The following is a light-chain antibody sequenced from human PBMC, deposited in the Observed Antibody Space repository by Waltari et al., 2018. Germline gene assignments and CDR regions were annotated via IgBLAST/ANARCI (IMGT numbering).Light chain of an antibody. CDR1: SGPSSNV. Sequence: QLVLTQSPSASASLGASVKLTCTPSSGPSSNVIAWLQQQSEKGPRYLMKVNSDGSHSKGDEIPDRFSGSSSGAERYLTISSLQSEDEADYYCQTGGHGTWVFGGGTKLTVL. CDR2: VNSDGSH. V-gene: IGLV4-69*01. J-gene: IGLJ3*02. CDR3: QTGGHGTWV.